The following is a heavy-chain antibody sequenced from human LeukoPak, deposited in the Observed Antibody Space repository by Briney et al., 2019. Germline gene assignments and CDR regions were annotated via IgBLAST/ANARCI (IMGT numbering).Heavy chain of an antibody. V-gene: IGHV3-21*01. CDR3: ARAETAAASTFDY. CDR1: GFTFSSYS. Sequence: GGSLRLSCAASGFTFSSYSMNWVRQAPGKGLEWVSSISSSSSYIYYADSVKGRFTISRDNAKNSLYLQMNSLRAEDTAVYYCARAETAAASTFDYWGQGTLVTVSS. D-gene: IGHD6-13*01. J-gene: IGHJ4*02. CDR2: ISSSSSYI.